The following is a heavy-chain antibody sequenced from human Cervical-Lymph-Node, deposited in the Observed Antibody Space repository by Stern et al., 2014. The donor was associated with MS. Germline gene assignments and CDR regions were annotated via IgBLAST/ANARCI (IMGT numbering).Heavy chain of an antibody. D-gene: IGHD2-2*02. V-gene: IGHV1-69*01. CDR2: ITPMFGAP. Sequence: QVQLMQSGAEVKKPGSSVTISCKASGGTFRTYSYTWVRQAPGQGLEWVGGITPMFGAPNYAQKFQDRVTITADESTTTAYLELTSLRSEDTAVYFCARRIPPSIDHWGQGTLVTVSS. CDR1: GGTFRTYS. J-gene: IGHJ4*02. CDR3: ARRIPPSIDH.